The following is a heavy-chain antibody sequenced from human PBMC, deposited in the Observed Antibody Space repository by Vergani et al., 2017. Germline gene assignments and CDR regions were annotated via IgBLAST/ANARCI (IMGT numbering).Heavy chain of an antibody. Sequence: EVQLVESGGGLVQPGGSLRLSCAASGFTFSSYSMNWVRQAPGKGLEWVSYISSSSTIYYADSVKGRFTISRDNAKNSLYLQMNSLRAEDTAVYYCARVGYPIDAFDIWGQGTMVTVSS. CDR3: ARVGYPIDAFDI. CDR2: ISSSSTI. CDR1: GFTFSSYS. D-gene: IGHD6-13*01. J-gene: IGHJ3*02. V-gene: IGHV3-48*04.